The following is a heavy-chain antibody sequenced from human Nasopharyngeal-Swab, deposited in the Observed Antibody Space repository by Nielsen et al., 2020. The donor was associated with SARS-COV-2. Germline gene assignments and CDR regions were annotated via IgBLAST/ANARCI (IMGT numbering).Heavy chain of an antibody. CDR1: CDSFTSYG. CDR2: ISAYNGNT. Sequence: ASVDACCKSSCDSFTSYGISWVRQAPGQGLEWMGWISAYNGNTNYAQKLQGRVTMTTDTSTSTAYMELRSLRSDDTAVYYCARASHRVGSYYDFWSGYYRDYYYGMDVWGQGTTVTVSS. J-gene: IGHJ6*02. V-gene: IGHV1-18*01. D-gene: IGHD3-3*01. CDR3: ARASHRVGSYYDFWSGYYRDYYYGMDV.